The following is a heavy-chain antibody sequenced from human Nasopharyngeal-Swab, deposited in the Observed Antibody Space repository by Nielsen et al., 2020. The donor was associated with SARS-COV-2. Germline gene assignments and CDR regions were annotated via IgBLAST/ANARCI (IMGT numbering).Heavy chain of an antibody. CDR1: GYSFTSYW. Sequence: GESLKISCKGSGYSFTSYWIGWVRQMPGKGLEWMGIIYPGDSDTRYSPSFQGQVTISADKSISTVYLQWSSLKASDTAMYYCVRRSYSSGWNAFDIWGQGTMVTVSS. CDR3: VRRSYSSGWNAFDI. V-gene: IGHV5-51*01. J-gene: IGHJ3*02. CDR2: IYPGDSDT. D-gene: IGHD6-19*01.